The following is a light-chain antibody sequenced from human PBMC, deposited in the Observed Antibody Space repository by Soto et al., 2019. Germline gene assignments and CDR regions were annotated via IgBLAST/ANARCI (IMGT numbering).Light chain of an antibody. CDR3: QSYDSSLSSYV. J-gene: IGLJ1*01. CDR1: SSNIGAHYD. CDR2: GNT. Sequence: QSVLTQPPSVSGAPGQRVTISCTGTSSNIGAHYDVHWYQQLPGTAPKLLISGNTNRPSGVPDRFSGSKSGTSASLAIAGLQAEDEADYYCQSYDSSLSSYVFGTGTKLTVL. V-gene: IGLV1-40*01.